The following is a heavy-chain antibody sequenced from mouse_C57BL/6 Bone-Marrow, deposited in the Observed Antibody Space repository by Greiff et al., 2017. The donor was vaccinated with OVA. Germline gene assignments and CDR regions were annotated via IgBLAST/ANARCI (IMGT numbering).Heavy chain of an antibody. CDR2: IDPSDSYT. V-gene: IGHV1-69*01. CDR3: AREGASNYDY. J-gene: IGHJ2*01. Sequence: VQLQQPGAELVMPGASVKLSCKASGYTFTSYWMHWVKQRPGQGLEWIGEIDPSDSYTNYNQKFKGKSTLTVDNSSSTAYMQLSSLTSEDSAVYYCAREGASNYDYWGQGTTLTVSS. CDR1: GYTFTSYW. D-gene: IGHD2-5*01.